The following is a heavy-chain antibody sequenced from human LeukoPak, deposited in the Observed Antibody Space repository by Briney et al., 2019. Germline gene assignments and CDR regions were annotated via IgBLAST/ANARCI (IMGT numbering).Heavy chain of an antibody. V-gene: IGHV4-34*01. D-gene: IGHD5-18*01. J-gene: IGHJ2*01. CDR3: ARGLGAMALWYFDL. CDR2: INHSGST. Sequence: SETLSLTCAVYGGSFSGYYWSWIRQPPGKGLEWIGEINHSGSTNYNPSLKSRVTISVDTSKNQFSLKLGPVTAADTAVYYCARGLGAMALWYFDLWGRGTLVTVSS. CDR1: GGSFSGYY.